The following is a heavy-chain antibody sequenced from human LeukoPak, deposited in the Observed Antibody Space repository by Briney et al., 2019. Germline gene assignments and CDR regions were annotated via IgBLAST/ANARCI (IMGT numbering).Heavy chain of an antibody. CDR3: ARPSSARSVDV. V-gene: IGHV4-39*01. D-gene: IGHD6-6*01. CDR1: GVSISSSSYY. J-gene: IGHJ6*02. CDR2: IYYSGST. Sequence: SETLSLTCTVSGVSISSSSYYWGWIRQPPGKGLEWIGSIYYSGSTYYNPSLKSRVTISVDTSKNQFSLKLSSVTAADTAVYYCARPSSARSVDVWGQGTTVTVSS.